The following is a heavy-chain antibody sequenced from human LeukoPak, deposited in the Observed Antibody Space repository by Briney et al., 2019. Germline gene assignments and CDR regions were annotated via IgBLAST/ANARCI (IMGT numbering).Heavy chain of an antibody. Sequence: QPGGSLRLSCAASGFTFSSHWMHWVRQAPGKGLVWVSRLNTDGSSTVYADSVKGRFTISRDNAKNTLYLQMNNLRAEDTAVYYCARGYYDSNDSNRSNWLEPWGQGTLVTVSS. CDR3: ARGYYDSNDSNRSNWLEP. J-gene: IGHJ5*02. CDR1: GFTFSSHW. CDR2: LNTDGSST. D-gene: IGHD3-22*01. V-gene: IGHV3-74*01.